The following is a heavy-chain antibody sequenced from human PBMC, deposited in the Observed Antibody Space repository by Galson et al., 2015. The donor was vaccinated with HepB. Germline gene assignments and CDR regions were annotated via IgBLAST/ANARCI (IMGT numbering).Heavy chain of an antibody. CDR3: ATYLGRGTHDAFNI. CDR2: IDPADSYT. D-gene: IGHD1-14*01. J-gene: IGHJ3*02. Sequence: QSGAEVTKPGESLRISCKGSGYSFTSYWITWVRQLPGKGLEWMGRIDPADSYTDYSPSFQGHVTISADKSISSAYLQWSSLKASDTAMYYCATYLGRGTHDAFNIWGQGTMVTVSS. CDR1: GYSFTSYW. V-gene: IGHV5-10-1*01.